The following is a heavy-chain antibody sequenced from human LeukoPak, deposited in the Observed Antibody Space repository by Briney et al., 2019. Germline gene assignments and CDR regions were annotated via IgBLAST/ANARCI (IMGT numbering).Heavy chain of an antibody. CDR1: GYTFTCYY. CDR3: ARDGDTIFGVVIPYYYYYMDV. Sequence: ASVKVSCKASGYTFTCYYMHWVRQAPGQGLEWMGWINPNSGGTNYAQKFQGRVTMTRDTSISTAYMELSRLRSDDPAVYYCARDGDTIFGVVIPYYYYYMDVWGKGTTVTVSS. J-gene: IGHJ6*03. V-gene: IGHV1-2*02. D-gene: IGHD3-3*01. CDR2: INPNSGGT.